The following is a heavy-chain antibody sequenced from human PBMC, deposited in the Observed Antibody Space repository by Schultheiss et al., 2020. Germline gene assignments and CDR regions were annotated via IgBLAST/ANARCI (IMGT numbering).Heavy chain of an antibody. J-gene: IGHJ5*02. CDR2: ISGSGGST. CDR1: GFTVSGNY. CDR3: ARGQTYESRLDP. V-gene: IGHV3-23*01. Sequence: GESLKISCAASGFTVSGNYMSWVRQAPGKGLEWVSAISGSGGSTYYADSVKGRFTISRDNSNNTLHLQMNSLGAEDTGIYYCARGQTYESRLDPWGQGTLVTVSS. D-gene: IGHD2-8*01.